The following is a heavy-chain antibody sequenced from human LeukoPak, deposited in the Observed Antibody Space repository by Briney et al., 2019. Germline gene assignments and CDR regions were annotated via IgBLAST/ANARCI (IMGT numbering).Heavy chain of an antibody. CDR1: GGSINTGGHY. Sequence: PSETLSLTCTVSGGSINTGGHYWGWIRQPPGRGLEWIGSVYYSGSTYYNPSLKSRVTLSVDTAKNQFSLHLSSVTAADTVLYYCARVGCSGTSCYGGFYYFDYWGQGALVTVSS. V-gene: IGHV4-39*07. CDR3: ARVGCSGTSCYGGFYYFDY. CDR2: VYYSGST. D-gene: IGHD2-2*01. J-gene: IGHJ4*02.